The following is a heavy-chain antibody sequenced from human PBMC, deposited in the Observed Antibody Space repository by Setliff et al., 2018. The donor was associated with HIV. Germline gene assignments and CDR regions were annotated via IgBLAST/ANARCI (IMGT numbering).Heavy chain of an antibody. D-gene: IGHD3-22*01. Sequence: PGGSLRLSCAGSGFIFGNYWMSWVRQAPGKGLEWVANIKQDGSETDYVDSVKGRFTISRDNAKNSLYLQMNSLRAEDTAVYYCARRPYYYDTSGSYLGYFDLWGRGTLVTVS. J-gene: IGHJ2*01. V-gene: IGHV3-7*01. CDR1: GFIFGNYW. CDR2: IKQDGSET. CDR3: ARRPYYYDTSGSYLGYFDL.